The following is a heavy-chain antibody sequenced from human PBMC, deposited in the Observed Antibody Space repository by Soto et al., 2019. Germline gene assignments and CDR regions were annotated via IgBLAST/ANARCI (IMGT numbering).Heavy chain of an antibody. CDR3: ARDPFNGWYVKLFDE. CDR2: IGGRTSTI. Sequence: EVQLVESGGGLVQPGGSLRLSCAASGFTFSTSPMHWVRQAPGKGLEWVSYIGGRTSTIYYSDSVKGRFTISRDNSRNTLYLQMNSLRDDDTALYDCARDPFNGWYVKLFDEWGQGTLVTVSS. J-gene: IGHJ4*02. V-gene: IGHV3-48*02. CDR1: GFTFSTSP. D-gene: IGHD6-19*01.